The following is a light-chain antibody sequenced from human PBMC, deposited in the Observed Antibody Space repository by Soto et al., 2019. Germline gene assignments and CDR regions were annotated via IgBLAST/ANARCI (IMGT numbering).Light chain of an antibody. Sequence: DIVLTQSPGTLSVSPGESVTLSCRASQSVWSSFLGWYQQKPGQAPRLVLYAASRRATGIPDRFSGSGSGKDFTLTISRLEPEDFAVYYCQQYGTSPLYTFGQGTKLEIK. CDR1: QSVWSSF. CDR2: AAS. CDR3: QQYGTSPLYT. J-gene: IGKJ2*01. V-gene: IGKV3-20*01.